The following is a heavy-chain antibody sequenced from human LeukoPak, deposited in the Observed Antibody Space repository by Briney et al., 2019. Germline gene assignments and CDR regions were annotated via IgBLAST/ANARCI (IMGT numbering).Heavy chain of an antibody. D-gene: IGHD6-19*01. CDR3: ARDRIAVAGTYYHYGMDV. CDR1: GYTFTSYG. CDR2: ISAYNGNT. Sequence: ASVKVSCKASGYTFTSYGISWVRQAPGQGLEWMGWISAYNGNTNYAQKLQGRVTMTTDTSTSTAYMELRSLRSDDTAVYYCARDRIAVAGTYYHYGMDVWGKGTTVTVSS. J-gene: IGHJ6*04. V-gene: IGHV1-18*04.